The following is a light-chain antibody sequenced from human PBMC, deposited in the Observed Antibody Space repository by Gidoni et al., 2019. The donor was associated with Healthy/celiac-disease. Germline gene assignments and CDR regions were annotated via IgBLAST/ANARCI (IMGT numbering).Light chain of an antibody. Sequence: AIRMTQSPSSFSASTGDRVTITCRASQGISSYFAWYQQKPGKAPKLLIYAASTWQSGVPSRFSGSGSGTDFTLTISCLQSEDFAIYYCQQYYSYPRTFGQGTKVEIK. J-gene: IGKJ1*01. CDR1: QGISSY. CDR2: AAS. V-gene: IGKV1-8*01. CDR3: QQYYSYPRT.